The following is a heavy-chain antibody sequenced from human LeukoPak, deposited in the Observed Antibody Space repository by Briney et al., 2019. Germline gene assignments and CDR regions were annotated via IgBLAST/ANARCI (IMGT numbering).Heavy chain of an antibody. CDR2: IYYSGST. CDR3: ARVVGEEDYFDS. CDR1: GGSISSYY. J-gene: IGHJ4*02. Sequence: SETLSLTCTVSGGSISSYYWSWIRQPPGKGLEWIGYIYYSGSTYYNPSLKSRITISIDTSKSQFSLKLSSVTAADTAVYYCARVVGEEDYFDSWGQGTLVTVSS. D-gene: IGHD3-16*01. V-gene: IGHV4-59*12.